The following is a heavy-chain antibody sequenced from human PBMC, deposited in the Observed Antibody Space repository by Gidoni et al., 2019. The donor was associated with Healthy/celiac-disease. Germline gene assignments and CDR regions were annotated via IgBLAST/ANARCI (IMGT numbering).Heavy chain of an antibody. Sequence: EVQLVESGGGLVQPGGSLRLSCAASGFTFISYSMNWVRQAPGKGLEWVSYISSSSSTIYYADSVKGRFTISRDNAKNSLYLQMNSLRDEDTAVYYCARGFIVGATSAFDYWGQGTLVTVSS. CDR2: ISSSSSTI. J-gene: IGHJ4*02. D-gene: IGHD1-26*01. V-gene: IGHV3-48*02. CDR1: GFTFISYS. CDR3: ARGFIVGATSAFDY.